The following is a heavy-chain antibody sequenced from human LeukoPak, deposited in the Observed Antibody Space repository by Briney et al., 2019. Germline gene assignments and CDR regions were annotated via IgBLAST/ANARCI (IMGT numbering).Heavy chain of an antibody. CDR1: GYTFTSYD. Sequence: ASLNVSCKPSGYTFTSYDINSVRQATGQGLEWMGWMNPNSGNTGYAQKFKGRVTMTWNTSISTAYMELSSLRSEATPVYYCARGGTYYHFWSGYYFPTHHYYYYYGMDVWGQGTTVSVSS. V-gene: IGHV1-8*01. CDR2: MNPNSGNT. J-gene: IGHJ6*02. D-gene: IGHD3-3*01. CDR3: ARGGTYYHFWSGYYFPTHHYYYYYGMDV.